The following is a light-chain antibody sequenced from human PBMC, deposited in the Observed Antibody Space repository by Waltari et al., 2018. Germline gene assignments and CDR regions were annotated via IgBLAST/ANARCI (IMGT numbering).Light chain of an antibody. J-gene: IGKJ1*01. Sequence: DIQMTQSPSSLSASAGDRVTIACRASQRISNYLNWYQQKPGKAPNLLIYAASSLQSGVPSRFSGSGSGTEFTLTINSLQPEDFATYYCQQYEQWPPWAFGPGTKVEIK. CDR3: QQYEQWPPWA. V-gene: IGKV1-39*01. CDR1: QRISNY. CDR2: AAS.